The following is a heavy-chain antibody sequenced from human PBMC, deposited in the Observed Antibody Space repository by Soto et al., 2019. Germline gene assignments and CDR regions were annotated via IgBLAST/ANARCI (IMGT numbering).Heavy chain of an antibody. D-gene: IGHD2-15*01. CDR3: ARDESTVVGPELDY. V-gene: IGHV1-18*01. CDR2: ISGYNGNT. J-gene: IGHJ4*02. Sequence: ASVKVSCKASGYTFTNYGINWVRQAPGQGLEWVAWISGYNGNTNYAQKVQGRITMTTDTSTNTAYLELESLRSDDTAVYYCARDESTVVGPELDYWGQGTLVTVS. CDR1: GYTFTNYG.